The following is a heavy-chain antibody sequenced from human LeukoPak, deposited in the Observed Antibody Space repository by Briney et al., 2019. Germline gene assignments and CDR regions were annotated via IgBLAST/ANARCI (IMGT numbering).Heavy chain of an antibody. CDR2: ISAYNGNT. V-gene: IGHV1-18*01. Sequence: ASVKVSCKASGYTFTSYGISWVRQAPGQGLEWMGWISAYNGNTNYAQKLQGRVTMTTDTSTSTAYMELRSLRSDDTAVYYCARDLLISEFGELLFLYYWGQGTLVTVSS. CDR1: GYTFTSYG. D-gene: IGHD3-10*01. CDR3: ARDLLISEFGELLFLYY. J-gene: IGHJ4*02.